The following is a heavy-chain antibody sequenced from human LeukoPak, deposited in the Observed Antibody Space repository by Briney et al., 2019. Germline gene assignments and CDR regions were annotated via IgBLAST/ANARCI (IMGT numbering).Heavy chain of an antibody. D-gene: IGHD3-10*01. CDR1: GFTFNSYA. V-gene: IGHV3-30*02. Sequence: PGGSLRLSCATSGFTFNSYAMHWVRQAPGKSLEWVAFIGHDGRNKFYGNSVKGRFTISRDDSKNTLYVQMNSLRLEDTAVYYCAKDSSYSFDYWGQGTLVTVSS. CDR2: IGHDGRNK. J-gene: IGHJ4*02. CDR3: AKDSSYSFDY.